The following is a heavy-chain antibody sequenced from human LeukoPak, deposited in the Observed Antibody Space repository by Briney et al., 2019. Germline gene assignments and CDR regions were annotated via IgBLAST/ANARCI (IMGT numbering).Heavy chain of an antibody. V-gene: IGHV3-74*01. CDR2: INTDGSST. Sequence: PGGSLRLSCAASGFTVSSNYMSWVRQAPGKGLVWVSRINTDGSSTSYADSVKGRFTISRDNAKNTLYLQMNSLRAEDTAVYYCARGGQWENEPPFDYWGQGTLVTVSS. CDR1: GFTVSSNY. CDR3: ARGGQWENEPPFDY. J-gene: IGHJ4*02. D-gene: IGHD1-26*01.